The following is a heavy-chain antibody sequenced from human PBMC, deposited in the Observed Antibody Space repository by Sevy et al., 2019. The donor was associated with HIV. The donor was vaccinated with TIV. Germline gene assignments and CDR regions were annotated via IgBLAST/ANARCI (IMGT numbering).Heavy chain of an antibody. Sequence: GESLKISCAASGFTFSTYTMNWVRQAPGKGLEWVSSISGGSSYIYYAGSVKGRFTISRDNAKNSLYLKMNSLRAEDTAIYYCARDGGCTSTSCLLYFDYWGQGTPVTVSS. J-gene: IGHJ4*02. CDR1: GFTFSTYT. CDR2: ISGGSSYI. CDR3: ARDGGCTSTSCLLYFDY. D-gene: IGHD2-2*01. V-gene: IGHV3-21*01.